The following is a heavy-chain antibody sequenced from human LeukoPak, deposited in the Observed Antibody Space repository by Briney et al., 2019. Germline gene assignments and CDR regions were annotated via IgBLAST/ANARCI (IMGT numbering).Heavy chain of an antibody. Sequence: PGGSLRLSCAASGFTFSNAWMSWVRQAPGKGLEWVGRIKSKTDGGTTDYAAPLKGRFTISRDDSKNTLYLQMNSLKTEDTAVYYCTTVLLWFGTYYFDYWGQGTLVTVSS. V-gene: IGHV3-15*01. CDR3: TTVLLWFGTYYFDY. D-gene: IGHD3-10*01. CDR2: IKSKTDGGTT. J-gene: IGHJ4*02. CDR1: GFTFSNAW.